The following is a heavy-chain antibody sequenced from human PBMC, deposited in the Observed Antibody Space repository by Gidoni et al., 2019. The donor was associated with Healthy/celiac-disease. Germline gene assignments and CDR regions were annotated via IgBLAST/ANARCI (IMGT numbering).Heavy chain of an antibody. V-gene: IGHV1-2*04. CDR2: INPNSGGT. J-gene: IGHJ4*02. Sequence: QEQLVQSGAEVKTPGASVKVSCTASGYTFTGYYMHCVRQAPGQGLEWMGWINPNSGGTNYAQKFQGWVTMTRDTSISTAYMELSRLRSDDTAVYYCASGRDGYNPSEGGLDYWGQGTLVTVSS. D-gene: IGHD5-12*01. CDR3: ASGRDGYNPSEGGLDY. CDR1: GYTFTGYY.